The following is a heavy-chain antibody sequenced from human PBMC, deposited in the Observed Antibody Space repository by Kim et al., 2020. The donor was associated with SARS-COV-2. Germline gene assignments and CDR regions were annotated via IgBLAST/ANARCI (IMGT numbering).Heavy chain of an antibody. CDR1: GFTFSNFA. D-gene: IGHD2-8*01. J-gene: IGHJ5*02. CDR2: IRGGGSNK. CDR3: ARDVLMAKPGQFDP. Sequence: GGSLRLSCAASGFTFSNFAMRWVRQAPGERLEWVAAIRGGGSNKFYADSVKGRFTISRDNAKNTLFLQMNSLRVDDTAVYYCARDVLMAKPGQFDPWGQGTLVIVSS. V-gene: IGHV3-33*01.